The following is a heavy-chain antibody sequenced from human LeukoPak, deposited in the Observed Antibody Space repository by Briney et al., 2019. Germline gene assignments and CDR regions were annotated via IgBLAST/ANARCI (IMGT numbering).Heavy chain of an antibody. D-gene: IGHD3-10*01. CDR2: INTDGSIT. V-gene: IGHV3-74*01. CDR3: ARDRGPRTGFMVREAYDY. J-gene: IGHJ4*02. CDR1: GFTFSDYW. Sequence: GGSLRLSCAASGFTFSDYWIHWVRQAPGKGLVWVSRINTDGSITNYADSVKGRFSISRDNAKNTLYLQMSSLRAEDTAAYYCARDRGPRTGFMVREAYDYWGQGTLVTVSS.